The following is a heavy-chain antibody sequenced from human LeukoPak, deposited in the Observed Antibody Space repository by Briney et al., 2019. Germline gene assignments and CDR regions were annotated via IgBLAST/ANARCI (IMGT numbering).Heavy chain of an antibody. CDR1: GSTFRNSE. Sequence: PGRCLRLSCAASGSTFRNSELRWVRQVAGNCLELVSAIQRSRGTHYLRSVKGRFTIYRENAKNSLYLQMSSLRAEDTAVYYCAREGYSSDWWDWYFDLWGRGTLVTVSS. CDR2: IQRSRGT. J-gene: IGHJ2*01. CDR3: AREGYSSDWWDWYFDL. D-gene: IGHD6-19*01. V-gene: IGHV3-13*01.